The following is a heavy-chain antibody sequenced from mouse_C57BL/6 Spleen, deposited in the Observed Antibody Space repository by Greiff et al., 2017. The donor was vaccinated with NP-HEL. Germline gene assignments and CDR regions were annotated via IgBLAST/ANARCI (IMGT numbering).Heavy chain of an antibody. CDR2: IHPSDSDT. CDR1: GYTFTSYW. J-gene: IGHJ3*01. CDR3: AIGRFDYDWFAY. Sequence: VQLQQPGAELVKPGASVKVSCKASGYTFTSYWMHWVKQRPGQGLEWIGRIHPSDSDTNYNQKFKGKATLTVDKSSSTAYMQLSSLTSEDSAVYYCAIGRFDYDWFAYWGQGTLVTVSA. V-gene: IGHV1-74*01. D-gene: IGHD2-4*01.